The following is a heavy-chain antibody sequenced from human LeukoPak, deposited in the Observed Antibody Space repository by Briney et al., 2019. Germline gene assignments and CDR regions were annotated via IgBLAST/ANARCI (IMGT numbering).Heavy chain of an antibody. CDR3: ARLPTAINGYFDP. CDR1: GFTFSSYA. CDR2: ISGGGGST. D-gene: IGHD2-2*01. V-gene: IGHV3-23*01. Sequence: GGSLRLSCAASGFTFSSYAMSWVRQAPGKGLEWVSTISGGGGSTYYADSVKGRFIISRDNSKNTLYLTMNSLRAEDTAVYYCARLPTAINGYFDPWGQGTLVTVSS. J-gene: IGHJ5*02.